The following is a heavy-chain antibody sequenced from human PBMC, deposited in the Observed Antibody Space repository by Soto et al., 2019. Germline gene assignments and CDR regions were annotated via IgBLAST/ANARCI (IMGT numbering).Heavy chain of an antibody. CDR3: ARNEAAAGPVDY. Sequence: PVGSLRLSCAASGFTFSDYYMSWIRQAPGKGLEWVSYISSSSSYTNYADSVKGRFTISRDNAKNSLYLQMNSLRAEDTAVYYCARNEAAAGPVDYWGQGTLVTVSS. J-gene: IGHJ4*02. CDR1: GFTFSDYY. D-gene: IGHD6-13*01. CDR2: ISSSSSYT. V-gene: IGHV3-11*06.